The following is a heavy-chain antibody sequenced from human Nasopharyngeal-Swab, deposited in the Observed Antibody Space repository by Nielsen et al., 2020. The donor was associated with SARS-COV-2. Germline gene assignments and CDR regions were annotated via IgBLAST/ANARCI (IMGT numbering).Heavy chain of an antibody. Sequence: GESLKISCAASGFTFSSYAMHWVRQAPGKGLEWVAVILYDGSNKYYADSVKGRFTISRDNSKNTLYLQMNSLRAEDTAVYYRAREEVLGDAFDIWGQGTMVTVSS. CDR2: ILYDGSNK. V-gene: IGHV3-30*04. CDR1: GFTFSSYA. J-gene: IGHJ3*02. D-gene: IGHD4/OR15-4a*01. CDR3: AREEVLGDAFDI.